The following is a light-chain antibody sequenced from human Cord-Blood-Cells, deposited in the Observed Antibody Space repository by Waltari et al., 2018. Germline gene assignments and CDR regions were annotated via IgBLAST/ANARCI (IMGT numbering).Light chain of an antibody. CDR3: SSYTSSSTWV. CDR2: DVS. J-gene: IGLJ3*02. Sequence: QSALTPPAYVSGSPGQSSNISCTGTSSDVGGYHYVSCYQQPPGTAPKLMLYDVSKRPSGVSNRFSGSKSGNTASLTLSGLQAEDEADYYCSSYTSSSTWVFGGGTKLTVL. CDR1: SSDVGGYHY. V-gene: IGLV2-14*01.